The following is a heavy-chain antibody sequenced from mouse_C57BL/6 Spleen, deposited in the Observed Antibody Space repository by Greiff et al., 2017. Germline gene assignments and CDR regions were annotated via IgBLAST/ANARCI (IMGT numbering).Heavy chain of an antibody. D-gene: IGHD1-2*01. Sequence: QVQLQQSGAELVRPGASVTLSCKASGYTFTDYEMHWVKQTPVHGLEWIGAIDPETGGTAYNQKFKGKAILTADKSSSTAYMELCSLTSEDSAVYYCASDVIRRRCAYWCQGTLLTVSA. CDR3: ASDVIRRRCAY. J-gene: IGHJ3*01. V-gene: IGHV1-15*01. CDR2: IDPETGGT. CDR1: GYTFTDYE.